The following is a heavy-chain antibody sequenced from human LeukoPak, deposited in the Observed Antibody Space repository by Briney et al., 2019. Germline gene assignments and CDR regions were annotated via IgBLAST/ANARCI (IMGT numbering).Heavy chain of an antibody. J-gene: IGHJ4*02. Sequence: ASVKVSCKASGYSFTVYYLHWVRQAPGKGLEWMGGFDPEDGETIYAQKFQGRVTMTEDTSTDTAYIELSSLRSEDTAVYYCATDGYYDSSGYYYFFWGQGTLVTVSS. CDR2: FDPEDGET. D-gene: IGHD3-22*01. CDR1: GYSFTVYY. CDR3: ATDGYYDSSGYYYFF. V-gene: IGHV1-24*01.